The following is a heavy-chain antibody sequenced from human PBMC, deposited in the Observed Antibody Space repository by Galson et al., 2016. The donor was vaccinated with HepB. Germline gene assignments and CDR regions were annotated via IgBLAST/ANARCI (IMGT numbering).Heavy chain of an antibody. Sequence: SLRLSCATSGFNFSNYAMHWVRQAPGKGLQWVAVTWYPGSKKYYGDSVKGRFTISRDNSKNTLYLEMNSLRAEDTAVYYCVRGILFYDILTSLEQWGQGTHVAVSS. CDR3: VRGILFYDILTSLEQ. CDR2: TWYPGSKK. CDR1: GFNFSNYA. D-gene: IGHD3-9*01. V-gene: IGHV3-33*01. J-gene: IGHJ4*02.